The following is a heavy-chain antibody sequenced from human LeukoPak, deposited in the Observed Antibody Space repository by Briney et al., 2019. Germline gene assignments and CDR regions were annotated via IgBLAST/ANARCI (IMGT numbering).Heavy chain of an antibody. J-gene: IGHJ6*02. CDR1: GFTFSSYG. CDR2: IWYDGSNK. Sequence: GGSLRLSCAASGFTFSSYGMHWVRQAPGKGLEWVAVIWYDGSNKYYADSVKGRFTISRDNSKNTLYLQMNSLRAEDTAVYYRARRTGAYGMDVWGQGTTVTVSS. V-gene: IGHV3-33*01. CDR3: ARRTGAYGMDV. D-gene: IGHD4/OR15-4a*01.